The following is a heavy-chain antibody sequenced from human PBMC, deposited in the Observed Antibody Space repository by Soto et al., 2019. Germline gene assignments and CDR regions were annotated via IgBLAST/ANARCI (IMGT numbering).Heavy chain of an antibody. D-gene: IGHD1-7*01. Sequence: QVQLQESGPGLVKPLETLSLTCTVSGGSISSYHWSWIRLSAGKGLEWIGRIYTSGNTHYNPSLKSGVTVSIDTSKNQFFLTVNSVTAADSAVYYCAKESGDNWDYEAYWGQGTPVTVSS. CDR3: AKESGDNWDYEAY. V-gene: IGHV4-4*07. J-gene: IGHJ4*02. CDR2: IYTSGNT. CDR1: GGSISSYH.